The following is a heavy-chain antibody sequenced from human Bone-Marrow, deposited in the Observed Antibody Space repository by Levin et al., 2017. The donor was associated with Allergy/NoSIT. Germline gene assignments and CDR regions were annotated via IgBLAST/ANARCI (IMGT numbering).Heavy chain of an antibody. CDR1: GFTFSSYS. V-gene: IGHV3-21*01. CDR2: ISSSSSYI. CDR3: ASSLTPFSQFDY. J-gene: IGHJ4*02. Sequence: GGSLRLSCAASGFTFSSYSMNWVRQAPGKGLEWVSSISSSSSYIYYADSVKGRFTISRDNAKNSLYLQMNSLRAEDTAVYYCASSLTPFSQFDYWGQGTLVTVSS.